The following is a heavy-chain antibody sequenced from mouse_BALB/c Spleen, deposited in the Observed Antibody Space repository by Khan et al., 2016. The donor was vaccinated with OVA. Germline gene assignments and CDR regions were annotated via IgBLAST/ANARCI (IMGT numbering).Heavy chain of an antibody. Sequence: QLEESGPGLVKPSQSLSLTCTVTGYSITSDYAWNWIRQFPGNTLEWMGYISYSGSTNYNPSLKSRISITRDTSKNQFILQLNSVTTEDTATYYRARDGSRYNYAMDYWGQGTSVTVSS. CDR1: GYSITSDYA. J-gene: IGHJ4*01. V-gene: IGHV3-2*02. D-gene: IGHD2-3*01. CDR2: ISYSGST. CDR3: ARDGSRYNYAMDY.